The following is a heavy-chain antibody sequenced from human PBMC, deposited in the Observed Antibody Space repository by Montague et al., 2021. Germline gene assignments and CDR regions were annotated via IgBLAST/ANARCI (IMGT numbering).Heavy chain of an antibody. V-gene: IGHV4-59*08. J-gene: IGHJ5*01. CDR3: AKQDYFVWGTSYKRFDS. CDR1: SGSIFHAH. Sequence: SETLSLTCTVSSGSIFHAHWSWVRQPPGKGLEWLGSMFYGGAPSNNPSPKSRVTMSIDTSTNQFSLKLSFVTAADTAVYYCAKQDYFVWGTSYKRFDSWGQGILVTVSS. CDR2: MFYGGAP. D-gene: IGHD3-10*01.